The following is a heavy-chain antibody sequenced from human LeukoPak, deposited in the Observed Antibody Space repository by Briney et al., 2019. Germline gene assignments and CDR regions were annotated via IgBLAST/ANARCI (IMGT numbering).Heavy chain of an antibody. CDR3: ARHVVLLWFGESYAFDI. J-gene: IGHJ3*02. D-gene: IGHD3-10*01. CDR2: IDPSDSYT. V-gene: IGHV5-10-1*01. CDR1: GYSFTSYW. Sequence: GESLKISCKGSGYSFTSYWISWVRQMPGKGLEWMGRIDPSDSYTNYSPSFQGHVTISADKSISTAYLQWSSLKASDTAMYYCARHVVLLWFGESYAFDIWGQGTMVTVPS.